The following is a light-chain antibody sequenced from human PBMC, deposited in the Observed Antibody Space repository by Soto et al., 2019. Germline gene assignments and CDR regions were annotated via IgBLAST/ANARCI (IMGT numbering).Light chain of an antibody. CDR1: QSVSSY. Sequence: TQSPSSLSVSPGEGVTLSCRASQSVSSYLAWYQQKPGQAPRLLIYDASNRATGIPARFSGSGSGTDFTLTISSLEPEDFAVYYCQQRSNWPPWTFGQGTKVDIK. CDR2: DAS. J-gene: IGKJ1*01. V-gene: IGKV3-11*01. CDR3: QQRSNWPPWT.